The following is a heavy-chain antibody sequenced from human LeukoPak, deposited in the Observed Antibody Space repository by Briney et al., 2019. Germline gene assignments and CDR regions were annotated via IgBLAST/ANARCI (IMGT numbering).Heavy chain of an antibody. D-gene: IGHD3-22*01. V-gene: IGHV4-4*07. Sequence: PSETLSLTCTVSGGSISSYYWSWIRQPAGKGLEWIGRIYTSGSTNYNPSLKSRVTMSVDTSKNQFSLKLSSVTAADTAVYYCASNYYDSSGYYANAFDIWGQGTMVTVSP. CDR1: GGSISSYY. CDR3: ASNYYDSSGYYANAFDI. J-gene: IGHJ3*02. CDR2: IYTSGST.